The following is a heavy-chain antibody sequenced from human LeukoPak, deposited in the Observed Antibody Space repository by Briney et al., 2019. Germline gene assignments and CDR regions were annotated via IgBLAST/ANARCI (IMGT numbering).Heavy chain of an antibody. CDR1: GGSISNGDHY. V-gene: IGHV4-30-4*01. D-gene: IGHD3-10*01. CDR2: IYYSGST. J-gene: IGHJ6*01. Sequence: SETLSLTCNVSGGSISNGDHYWSWIRQPPGKGLEWIGYIYYSGSTYYYPSLRSRVTISIDTSKNQFSLRLKSVTAADTAVYYCARDRWFPSPLGMDVWGQGTTVTVSS. CDR3: ARDRWFPSPLGMDV.